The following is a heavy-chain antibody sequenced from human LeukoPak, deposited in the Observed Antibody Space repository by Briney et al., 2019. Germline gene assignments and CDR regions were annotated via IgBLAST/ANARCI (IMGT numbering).Heavy chain of an antibody. V-gene: IGHV4-59*01. CDR3: AGGGLRNPKQGYYFDY. D-gene: IGHD4-17*01. Sequence: PSETLSLTCTVSGGSISSYYWSWIRQPPGKGLEWIGYIYYSGSTNYNPSLKSRVTISVDTSKNQFSLKLSSVTAADTAVYYCAGGGLRNPKQGYYFDYWGQGTLVTVSS. CDR2: IYYSGST. CDR1: GGSISSYY. J-gene: IGHJ4*02.